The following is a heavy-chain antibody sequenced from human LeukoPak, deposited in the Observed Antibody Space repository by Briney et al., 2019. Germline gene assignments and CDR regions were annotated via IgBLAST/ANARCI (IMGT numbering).Heavy chain of an antibody. CDR1: GFTFTKHW. D-gene: IGHD1-26*01. Sequence: GGSLRLSCAATGFTFTKHWMSWVRQTIGKGRECVAKIREGGNEKHYVDCVKGRFTISRDNAKNSLFLQMNNLRVDDTAAYYCVRDYRGGWNDYWGQGTLVTVSS. CDR3: VRDYRGGWNDY. V-gene: IGHV3-7*01. CDR2: IREGGNEK. J-gene: IGHJ4*02.